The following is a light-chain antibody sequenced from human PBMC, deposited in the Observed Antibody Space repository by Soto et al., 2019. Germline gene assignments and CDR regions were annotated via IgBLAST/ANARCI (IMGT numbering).Light chain of an antibody. J-gene: IGLJ3*02. CDR3: CSYAGSDTGV. V-gene: IGLV2-11*01. CDR1: SSDVGGYNY. Sequence: QSALTQPRSVSGSPGQSVTISCTGTSSDVGGYNYVSWYQQHPGKAPKLMLYDVTKRPSGVPDRFSGSKSGNTASLTISGLQAEDEADYYCCSYAGSDTGVFGGGTKVTVL. CDR2: DVT.